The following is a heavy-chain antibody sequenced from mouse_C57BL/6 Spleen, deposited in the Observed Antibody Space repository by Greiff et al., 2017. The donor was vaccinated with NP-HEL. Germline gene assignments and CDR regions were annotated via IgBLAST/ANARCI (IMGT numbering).Heavy chain of an antibody. D-gene: IGHD1-1*01. CDR1: GYTFTSYW. V-gene: IGHV1-55*01. J-gene: IGHJ2*01. Sequence: VQLQQPGAELVKPGASVKMSCKASGYTFTSYWITWVKQRPGQGLEWIGDIYPGSGSTNYNEKFKSKATLTVDTSSSIAYMQLSSLTSEDSAVYYCARKGGTTVVATDYFDYWGQGTTLTFSS. CDR3: ARKGGTTVVATDYFDY. CDR2: IYPGSGST.